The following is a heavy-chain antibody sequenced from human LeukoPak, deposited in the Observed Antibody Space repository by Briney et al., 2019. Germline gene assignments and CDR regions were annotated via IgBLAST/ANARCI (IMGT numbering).Heavy chain of an antibody. J-gene: IGHJ4*02. D-gene: IGHD6-6*01. CDR3: ARGGYVAVAARRLDY. CDR2: IYHSGST. CDR1: GGSISSSNW. Sequence: PSETLSLTCAVSGGSISSSNWWSWVRQPPGKGLEWIGEIYHSGSTNYNPSLKSRVTISVGKSKNQFSLKLSSVTAADTAVYYCARGGYVAVAARRLDYWGQGTLVTVSS. V-gene: IGHV4-4*02.